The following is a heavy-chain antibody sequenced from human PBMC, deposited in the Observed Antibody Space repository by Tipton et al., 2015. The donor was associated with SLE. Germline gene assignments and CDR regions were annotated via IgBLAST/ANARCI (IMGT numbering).Heavy chain of an antibody. Sequence: SLRLSCAASGFTFSDDYMSWIRQAPGKGLEWVANIKQDGSEKYYVDSVKGRFTISRDNAKNSLYLQMNSLRAEDTAVYYCARESLMVRGGNYHYYMDVWGKGTTVTVSS. CDR2: IKQDGSEK. CDR3: ARESLMVRGGNYHYYMDV. CDR1: GFTFSDDY. D-gene: IGHD3-10*01. V-gene: IGHV3-7*03. J-gene: IGHJ6*03.